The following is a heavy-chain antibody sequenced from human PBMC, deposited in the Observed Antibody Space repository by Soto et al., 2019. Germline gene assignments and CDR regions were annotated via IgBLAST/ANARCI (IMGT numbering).Heavy chain of an antibody. Sequence: GSLRLSCAASGFTFSSYSMNWVRQAPGKGLEWVSSISSSSYIYYADSVKGRFTISRDNAKNSLYLQMNSLRAEDTAVYYCARDWGYYGSGARAFDYWGQGTLVTVSS. J-gene: IGHJ4*02. V-gene: IGHV3-21*01. CDR3: ARDWGYYGSGARAFDY. CDR2: ISSSSYI. D-gene: IGHD3-10*01. CDR1: GFTFSSYS.